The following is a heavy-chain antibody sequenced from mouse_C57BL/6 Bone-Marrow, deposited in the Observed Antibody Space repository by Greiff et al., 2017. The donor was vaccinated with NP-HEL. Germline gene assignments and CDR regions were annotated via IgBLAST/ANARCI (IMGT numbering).Heavy chain of an antibody. D-gene: IGHD1-1*01. CDR3: ARGTTVVASDY. CDR1: GYTFTSYW. Sequence: QVQLQQPGAELVKPGASVKLSCKASGYTFTSYWMHWVKQRPGQGLAWIGMIHPNSGSTNYNEKFKSKATLTVDKSSSTAYMQLSSLTSEDSAVYYCARGTTVVASDYWGQGTTLTVSS. CDR2: IHPNSGST. V-gene: IGHV1-64*01. J-gene: IGHJ2*01.